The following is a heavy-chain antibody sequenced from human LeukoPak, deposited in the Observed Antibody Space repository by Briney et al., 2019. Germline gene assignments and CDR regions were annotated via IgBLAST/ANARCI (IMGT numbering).Heavy chain of an antibody. Sequence: ASVKVSCKASGYTFTSYGISWVRQAPGQGLEWMGWISAYNGNTNYAQKLQGRDTMTTDTSTSTVYMELRSLRSDDTAVYYCARDKGTAYCGGDCQPGWFDPWGQGTLVTVSS. J-gene: IGHJ5*02. D-gene: IGHD2-21*02. CDR1: GYTFTSYG. V-gene: IGHV1-18*01. CDR2: ISAYNGNT. CDR3: ARDKGTAYCGGDCQPGWFDP.